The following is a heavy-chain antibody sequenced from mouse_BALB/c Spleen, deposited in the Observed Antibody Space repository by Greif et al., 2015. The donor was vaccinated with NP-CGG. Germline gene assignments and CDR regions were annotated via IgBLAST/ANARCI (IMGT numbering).Heavy chain of an antibody. D-gene: IGHD1-2*01. CDR2: INPSTGYT. J-gene: IGHJ1*01. Sequence: VKLQESGAELAKPGASVKMSCKASGYTFTSYWMHWVKQRPGQGLEWIGYINPSTGYTEYNQKFKDKATLTADKSSSTAYMQLSSLTSEDSAVYYCARLRLRYFDVWGAGTTLTVSS. CDR1: GYTFTSYW. CDR3: ARLRLRYFDV. V-gene: IGHV1-7*01.